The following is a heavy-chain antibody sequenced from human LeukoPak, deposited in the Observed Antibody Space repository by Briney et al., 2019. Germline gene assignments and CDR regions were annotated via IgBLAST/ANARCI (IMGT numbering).Heavy chain of an antibody. V-gene: IGHV4-34*01. D-gene: IGHD3-3*01. J-gene: IGHJ4*02. Sequence: GSLRLSCAASGFTFSDYYWSWIRQPPGKGLEWIGEINHSGSTNYNPSLKSRVTISVDTSKNQFSLKLSSVTAADTAVYYCARAARSGNILTVDYWGQGTLVTVSS. CDR2: INHSGST. CDR1: GFTFSDYY. CDR3: ARAARSGNILTVDY.